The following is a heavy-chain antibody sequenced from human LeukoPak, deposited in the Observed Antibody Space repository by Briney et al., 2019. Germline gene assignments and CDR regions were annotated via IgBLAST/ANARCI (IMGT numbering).Heavy chain of an antibody. J-gene: IGHJ5*02. CDR1: GGSFSGYY. CDR3: ARSMRHWGSGWYGNWFDP. CDR2: INQGGSP. V-gene: IGHV4-34*01. Sequence: SETLSLTCAVYGGSFSGYYWSWIRQPPGKGLEWIGEINQGGSPTYNPSLKSRVTISVDTSKNQFSLKLSSVTAADTAVYYCARSMRHWGSGWYGNWFDPWGQGTLVTVSS. D-gene: IGHD6-19*01.